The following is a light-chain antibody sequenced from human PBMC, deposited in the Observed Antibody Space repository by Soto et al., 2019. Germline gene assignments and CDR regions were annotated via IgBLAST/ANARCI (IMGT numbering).Light chain of an antibody. V-gene: IGLV1-51*01. J-gene: IGLJ3*02. CDR2: END. CDR3: GTWDTSLSAWV. CDR1: SSNIGSNY. Sequence: QAVVTQPPSGSAAPGQRITISCSGSSSNIGSNYVSWYQQLPGTAPKLLIYENDKRPSGIPDLFSGSKSDTSATLGITGLQTGDEADYYCGTWDTSLSAWVFGGGTKLTVL.